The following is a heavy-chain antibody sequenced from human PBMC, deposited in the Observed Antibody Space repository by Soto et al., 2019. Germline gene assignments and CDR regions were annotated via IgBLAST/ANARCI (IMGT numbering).Heavy chain of an antibody. V-gene: IGHV1-3*01. Sequence: ASVKVSCKASGYTFTSYAMHWVRQAPGQRLEWMGWINAGNGNTKYSQKFQGRVTITRDTSASTAYMELSSLRSEDTAVYYCARDQPRITIFGVVTLTGRWFDPWGQGTLVTVSS. CDR3: ARDQPRITIFGVVTLTGRWFDP. CDR1: GYTFTSYA. J-gene: IGHJ5*02. D-gene: IGHD3-3*01. CDR2: INAGNGNT.